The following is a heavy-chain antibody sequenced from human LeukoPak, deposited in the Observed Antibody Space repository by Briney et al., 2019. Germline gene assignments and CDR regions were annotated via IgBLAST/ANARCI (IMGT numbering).Heavy chain of an antibody. J-gene: IGHJ4*02. V-gene: IGHV3-48*04. D-gene: IGHD1-7*01. CDR1: GFTFSSYS. CDR3: ARGTKQGYFDY. Sequence: GGSLRLSCAASGFTFSSYSMSWVRQAPGKGLEWVSYISSSSSTIYYADSVKGRFTISGDNAKNSLYLQMNSLRAEDTAVYYCARGTKQGYFDYWGQGTLVTVSS. CDR2: ISSSSSTI.